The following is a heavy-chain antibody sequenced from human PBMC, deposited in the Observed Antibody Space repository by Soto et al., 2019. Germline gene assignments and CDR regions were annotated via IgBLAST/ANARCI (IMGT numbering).Heavy chain of an antibody. D-gene: IGHD3-22*01. V-gene: IGHV3-48*02. CDR1: GFIFSDYS. Sequence: LRLSCTPSGFIFSDYSMNWVRQAPGKGLEWISYITTTSSTMYYADSVKGRFTISRDNAKNSLYLQMNSLRDEDTAVYYCARDSSGRQYYGMDVWGRGTTVTVSS. J-gene: IGHJ6*02. CDR2: ITTTSSTM. CDR3: ARDSSGRQYYGMDV.